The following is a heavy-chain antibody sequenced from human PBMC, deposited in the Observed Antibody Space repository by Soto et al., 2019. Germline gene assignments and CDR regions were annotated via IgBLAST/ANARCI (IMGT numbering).Heavy chain of an antibody. J-gene: IGHJ5*02. V-gene: IGHV3-33*01. CDR3: ARDLRAYYYGSGSLGP. CDR2: IWYDGSNK. Sequence: PGGSLRLSCAASGFPFSSYGMHWVRQAPGKGLEWVAVIWYDGSNKYYADSVKGRFTISRDNSKNTLYLQMNSLRAEDTAVYYCARDLRAYYYGSGSLGPWGQGTLVTVSS. CDR1: GFPFSSYG. D-gene: IGHD3-10*01.